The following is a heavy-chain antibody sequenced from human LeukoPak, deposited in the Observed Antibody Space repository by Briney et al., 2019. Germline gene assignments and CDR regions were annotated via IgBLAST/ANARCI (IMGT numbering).Heavy chain of an antibody. CDR1: GYTFTGFY. D-gene: IGHD1-14*01. CDR3: ARPLTTSGWYFDL. Sequence: ASVKVSCKASGYTFTGFYIHWVRQAPGQGLEWMGWINPNSGGINYAQKFQDRVTMTRDTSISTAYMELSSLRSDDTAIYYCARPLTTSGWYFDLWGRGTLVTVSS. J-gene: IGHJ2*01. CDR2: INPNSGGI. V-gene: IGHV1-2*02.